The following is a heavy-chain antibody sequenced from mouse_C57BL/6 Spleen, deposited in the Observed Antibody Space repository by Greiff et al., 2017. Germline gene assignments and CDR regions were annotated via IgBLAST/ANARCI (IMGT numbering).Heavy chain of an antibody. CDR3: ARCDDYESEGYAMDY. Sequence: EVQLQQPGPELVKPGASVKIPCKASGYTFTDYNMDWVKQSHGKSLEWIGDINPNNGGTIYNQKFKGKATLTVDKSSSTAYMELRSLTSEDTAVYYCARCDDYESEGYAMDYWGQGTSVTVSS. CDR2: INPNNGGT. CDR1: GYTFTDYN. J-gene: IGHJ4*01. V-gene: IGHV1-18*01. D-gene: IGHD2-4*01.